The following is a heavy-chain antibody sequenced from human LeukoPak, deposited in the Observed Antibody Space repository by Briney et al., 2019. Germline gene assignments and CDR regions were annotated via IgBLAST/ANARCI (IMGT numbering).Heavy chain of an antibody. CDR1: GGSISSYY. CDR2: IYYSGST. CDR3: ARTYYYDSSGPNDASDI. D-gene: IGHD3-22*01. V-gene: IGHV4-59*01. J-gene: IGHJ3*02. Sequence: SETLSLTCTVSGGSISSYYWSWIRQPPGKGLEWIGYIYYSGSTNYNPSLKSQVTISVDTSKNQFSLKLSSVTAADTAVYYCARTYYYDSSGPNDASDIWGQGTMVTVSS.